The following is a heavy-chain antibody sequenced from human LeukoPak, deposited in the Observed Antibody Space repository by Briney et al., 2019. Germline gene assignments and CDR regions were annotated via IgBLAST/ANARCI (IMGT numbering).Heavy chain of an antibody. D-gene: IGHD6-19*01. Sequence: PSGGSLRLSCAASGFTFSTYAMLWVRQAPGKGLEWVAIISYDGSNEYYADSVKGRFTISRDTSKSTLYLQMNSLRAEDTAVYYCARGGPGYSSAWTNYGLAVWGQGTTVTVSS. CDR3: ARGGPGYSSAWTNYGLAV. V-gene: IGHV3-30-3*01. CDR1: GFTFSTYA. CDR2: ISYDGSNE. J-gene: IGHJ6*02.